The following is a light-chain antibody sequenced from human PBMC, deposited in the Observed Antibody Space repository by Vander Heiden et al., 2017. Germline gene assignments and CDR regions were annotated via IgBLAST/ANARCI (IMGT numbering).Light chain of an antibody. CDR1: PSVRNN. J-gene: IGKJ3*01. V-gene: IGKV3-15*01. Sequence: ELVITQSPGTLSVSTGERATLSCRASPSVRNNLAWYQQRPGKAPRLLIYRASTRATGIPARFSGRGSGTECTLSISSLQSEDFAVYYCQQYEDWPGFTFGPGTTVDIK. CDR3: QQYEDWPGFT. CDR2: RAS.